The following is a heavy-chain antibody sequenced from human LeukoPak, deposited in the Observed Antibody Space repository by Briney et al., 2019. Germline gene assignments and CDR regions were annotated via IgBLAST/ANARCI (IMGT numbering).Heavy chain of an antibody. D-gene: IGHD6-13*01. Sequence: GGSLRLSCAASGFTFSSYGMHWVRQAPGKGLEWVAFIRYDGSNKYYADSVKGRFTISRDNSKNTLYLQMNSLRAEDTAVYYCAKDPLPKYSSSWRVWFDPWGQGTLVTVSS. CDR3: AKDPLPKYSSSWRVWFDP. V-gene: IGHV3-30*02. CDR2: IRYDGSNK. J-gene: IGHJ5*02. CDR1: GFTFSSYG.